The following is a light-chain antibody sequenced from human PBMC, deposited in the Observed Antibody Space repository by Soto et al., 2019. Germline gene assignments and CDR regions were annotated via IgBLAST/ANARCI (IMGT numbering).Light chain of an antibody. Sequence: SYELTQPPSVSVAPGKTARITCGGNNIGSKSVHWYQQKPGQAPVLVIYYDSDRPSGIPERFSGSNSGNTATLTISRVEAGDEADYYCRVWDSSSDHPNAVFGGGTQLTVL. CDR3: RVWDSSSDHPNAV. V-gene: IGLV3-21*04. CDR1: NIGSKS. J-gene: IGLJ7*01. CDR2: YDS.